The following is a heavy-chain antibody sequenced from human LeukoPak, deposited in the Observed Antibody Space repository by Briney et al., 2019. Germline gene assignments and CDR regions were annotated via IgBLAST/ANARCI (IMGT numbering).Heavy chain of an antibody. J-gene: IGHJ6*02. CDR2: INPNSGGT. V-gene: IGHV1-2*06. Sequence: ASVKVSCKASGYTFTGYYMHWVRQAPGQGLEWMGRINPNSGGTNYAQKFQGRVTMTRDTSISTAYMELSRLRSDDTAVYYCARVRLESLYCSGGSCYRYYYYYGMDVWGQGTTVTVSS. CDR3: ARVRLESLYCSGGSCYRYYYYYGMDV. D-gene: IGHD2-15*01. CDR1: GYTFTGYY.